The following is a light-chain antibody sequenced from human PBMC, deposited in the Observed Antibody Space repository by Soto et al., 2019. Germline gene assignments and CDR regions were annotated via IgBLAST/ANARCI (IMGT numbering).Light chain of an antibody. V-gene: IGKV1-39*01. CDR2: AAS. Sequence: DIQMTQSPSSLSAFVGDRVTITCRASQGISSYLNWYQQKPGKAPKLLIYAASSLQSGVPSRFSGSGSGTDFTLTISSLQPEDFATYYCQQSYRTPFTFGPGTKVDIK. CDR3: QQSYRTPFT. CDR1: QGISSY. J-gene: IGKJ3*01.